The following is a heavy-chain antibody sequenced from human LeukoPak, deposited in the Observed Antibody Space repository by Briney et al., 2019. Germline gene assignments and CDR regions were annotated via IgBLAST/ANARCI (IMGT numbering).Heavy chain of an antibody. CDR3: VRDLDHNDFWSGYWPDAFDT. V-gene: IGHV3-33*01. CDR1: GFTFISYG. Sequence: GGSLRISCAASGFTFISYGMHWVRQARGKGLEWVAIIWYDGSNEYVADSVRGRFTISRDNSRNILYLQMNSLRAEDTAVYYCVRDLDHNDFWSGYWPDAFDTWGQGTMVSVSS. CDR2: IWYDGSNE. D-gene: IGHD3-3*01. J-gene: IGHJ3*02.